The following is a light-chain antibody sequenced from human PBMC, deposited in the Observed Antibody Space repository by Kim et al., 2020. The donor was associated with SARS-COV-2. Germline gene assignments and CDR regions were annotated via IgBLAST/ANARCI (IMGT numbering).Light chain of an antibody. J-gene: IGLJ1*01. Sequence: QSALTQLPSASGSPGQSVTISCTGTSSDVGAYNYVSWYQQHPGKAPKLIIYEVNERPSGVPDRFSGSKSGNTASLTVSGLHPDDEADYYCCSYGGTYNVFGTGTKVTVL. V-gene: IGLV2-8*01. CDR3: CSYGGTYNV. CDR1: SSDVGAYNY. CDR2: EVN.